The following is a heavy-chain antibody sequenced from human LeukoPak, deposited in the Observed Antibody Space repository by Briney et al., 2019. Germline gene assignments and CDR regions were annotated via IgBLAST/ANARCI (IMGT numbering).Heavy chain of an antibody. CDR2: IIPIFGTA. CDR1: GGTFSSYA. Sequence: SVKVSCKASGGTFSSYAISWVRQAPGQGLEWMGGIIPIFGTANYAQKFQGRVTITADESTSTAYMELRSLRSDDTAVYYCARANPKWEPDQVTDYWGQGTLVTVSS. CDR3: ARANPKWEPDQVTDY. D-gene: IGHD1-26*01. V-gene: IGHV1-69*13. J-gene: IGHJ4*02.